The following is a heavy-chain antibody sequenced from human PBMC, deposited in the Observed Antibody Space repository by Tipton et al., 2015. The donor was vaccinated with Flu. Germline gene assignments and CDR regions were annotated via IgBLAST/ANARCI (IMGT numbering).Heavy chain of an antibody. J-gene: IGHJ4*02. D-gene: IGHD2-15*01. CDR3: ARDFRRGGYFDL. Sequence: VQLVQSGGGLVQPGGSLRLSCAASGFSVSTNYMSWVRQAPGKGLEWVSVIYTGGSTYYTDSVKGRFTISRDNSKNTLYLQMNTLRPEDTAVYYCARDFRRGGYFDLWGQGTLVTVSS. V-gene: IGHV3-66*02. CDR2: IYTGGST. CDR1: GFSVSTNY.